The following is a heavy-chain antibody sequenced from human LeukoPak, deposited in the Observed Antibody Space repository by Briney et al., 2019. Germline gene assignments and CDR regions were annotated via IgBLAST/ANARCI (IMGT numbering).Heavy chain of an antibody. Sequence: PGGSLRLSCAASGFTFSSYTMSWVRQAPGKGLEWVSAISGSGGSTYYADSVKGRFTIYRDNSKNTLYLQMNSLRDEDTAVYYCARDPGYRGESGWFDPWGQGTQVTVSS. V-gene: IGHV3-23*01. CDR1: GFTFSSYT. CDR2: ISGSGGST. CDR3: ARDPGYRGESGWFDP. D-gene: IGHD5-18*01. J-gene: IGHJ5*02.